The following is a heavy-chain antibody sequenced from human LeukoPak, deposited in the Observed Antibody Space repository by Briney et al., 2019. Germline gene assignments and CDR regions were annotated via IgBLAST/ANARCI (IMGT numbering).Heavy chain of an antibody. Sequence: GGSLRLSCADSGFTFSSYAMSWVRQAPGKGLEWVSAISGSDGSTYYADSVKGRFTISRDNSKNTMYLQMNSLRAEDTAVYYCAKRLVAGYCSGGSCYSEHYFDYWGQGTLVTVSS. CDR1: GFTFSSYA. J-gene: IGHJ4*02. CDR2: ISGSDGST. CDR3: AKRLVAGYCSGGSCYSEHYFDY. V-gene: IGHV3-23*01. D-gene: IGHD2-15*01.